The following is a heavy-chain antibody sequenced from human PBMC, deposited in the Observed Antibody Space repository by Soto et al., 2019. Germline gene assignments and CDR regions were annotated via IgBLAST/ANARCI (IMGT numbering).Heavy chain of an antibody. Sequence: SETLSLTCAVSGYSISSGYYWGWSRQPPGKGLEWIGSIYHSGSTYYNPSLKSRVTISVDTSKNQFSLKLSSVTAADTAVFYCARASTNGVGLFDYWGQGTLVTVSS. CDR3: ARASTNGVGLFDY. D-gene: IGHD2-8*01. J-gene: IGHJ4*02. V-gene: IGHV4-38-2*01. CDR1: GYSISSGYY. CDR2: IYHSGST.